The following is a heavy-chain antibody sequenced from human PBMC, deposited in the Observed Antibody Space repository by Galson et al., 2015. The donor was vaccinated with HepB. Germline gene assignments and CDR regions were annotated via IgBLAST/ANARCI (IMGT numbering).Heavy chain of an antibody. V-gene: IGHV1-69*10. CDR3: ASGREVGGYYYYYMDV. D-gene: IGHD3-3*01. CDR2: IIPILGIA. J-gene: IGHJ6*03. Sequence: SVKVSCKASGGTFSSYAISWVRQAPGQGLEWMGGIIPILGIANYAQKFQGRVTITADKSTSTAYMELSSLRSEDTAVYYCASGREVGGYYYYYMDVWGEGTTVTVSS. CDR1: GGTFSSYA.